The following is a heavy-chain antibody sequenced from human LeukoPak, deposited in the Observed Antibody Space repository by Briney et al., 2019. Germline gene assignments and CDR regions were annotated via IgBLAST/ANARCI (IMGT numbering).Heavy chain of an antibody. CDR3: ARVATGIAASFDY. CDR1: GYTFTSYY. Sequence: ASVKVSCKASGYTFTSYYMQCVRQAPGQGLEWMGIINPSGGSTSYAQKFQGRVTMTRDTSTSTVYMELSSLRSEDTAVYYCARVATGIAASFDYWGQGTLVTVSS. D-gene: IGHD6-13*01. V-gene: IGHV1-46*01. CDR2: INPSGGST. J-gene: IGHJ4*02.